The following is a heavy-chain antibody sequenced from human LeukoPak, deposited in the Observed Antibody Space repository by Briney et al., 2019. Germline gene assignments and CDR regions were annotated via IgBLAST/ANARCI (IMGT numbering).Heavy chain of an antibody. V-gene: IGHV1-69*06. CDR3: ARAITMVRGVLVPNWFDP. Sequence: SVKVSCKASGGTFSSYAISWVRQAPGQGLEWMGGIIPIFGTANYAQKFQGRVTITADKSTSTAYMELSSLRSEDTAVYYCARAITMVRGVLVPNWFDPWGQGTLVTVSS. CDR2: IIPIFGTA. D-gene: IGHD3-10*01. J-gene: IGHJ5*02. CDR1: GGTFSSYA.